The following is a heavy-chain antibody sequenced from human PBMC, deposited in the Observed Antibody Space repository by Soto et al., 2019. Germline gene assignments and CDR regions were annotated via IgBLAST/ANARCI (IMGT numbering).Heavy chain of an antibody. CDR3: AKNLPRTGRFDY. CDR1: GASITSTTYF. V-gene: IGHV4-39*01. J-gene: IGHJ4*02. Sequence: SETLSLTCSLSGASITSTTYFWAWIRQPPGKGLEWVGSIYYSGTTHYNPSLKSRATISVDRSRNQFSRQVSSVNAAETAVYYCAKNLPRTGRFDYLGQGTVVTVSS. CDR2: IYYSGTT.